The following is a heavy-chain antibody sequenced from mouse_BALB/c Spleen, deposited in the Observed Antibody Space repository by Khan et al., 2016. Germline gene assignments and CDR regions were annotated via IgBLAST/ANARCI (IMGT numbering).Heavy chain of an antibody. J-gene: IGHJ2*01. CDR2: INPDSSTI. V-gene: IGHV4-1*02. CDR3: AGQEDYGCDVY. CDR1: GFDSSSYW. Sequence: EVELVESGGGLVQPGGSLKLSCAASGFDSSSYWMSWVRQAPGKGLEWIGVINPDSSTINYTPSLKDKSIISRDNAKNTLYLQMSKVRSEDTALYYCAGQEDYGCDVYWGQGTTRTVAS. D-gene: IGHD2-2*01.